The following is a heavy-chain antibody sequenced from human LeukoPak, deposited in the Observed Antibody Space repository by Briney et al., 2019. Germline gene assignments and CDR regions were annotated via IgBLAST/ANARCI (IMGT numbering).Heavy chain of an antibody. V-gene: IGHV4-34*01. CDR2: INHSGST. J-gene: IGHJ3*02. Sequence: SETLSLTCAVYGGSFSGYYWSWIRQPPGKGLEWIGEINHSGSTNYNPSLKSRVTISVDTSKNQFSLKLSSVTVADTAVYYCARRSGYDILTGYRPWSEAPFDIWGQGTMVTVSS. CDR1: GGSFSGYY. CDR3: ARRSGYDILTGYRPWSEAPFDI. D-gene: IGHD3-9*01.